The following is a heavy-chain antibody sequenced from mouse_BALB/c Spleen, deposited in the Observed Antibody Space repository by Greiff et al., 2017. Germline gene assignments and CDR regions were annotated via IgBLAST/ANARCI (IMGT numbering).Heavy chain of an antibody. CDR3: AREDYYGSSGAY. J-gene: IGHJ3*01. V-gene: IGHV5-6*03. Sequence: EVMLVESGGGLVQPGGSRKLSCAASGFTFSSYGMSWVRQTPDKRLEWVATISDGGSYTYYPDSVKGRFTISRDNAKNNLYLQMSSLKSEDTAMYYCAREDYYGSSGAYWGQGTLVTVSA. CDR2: ISDGGSYT. D-gene: IGHD1-1*01. CDR1: GFTFSSYG.